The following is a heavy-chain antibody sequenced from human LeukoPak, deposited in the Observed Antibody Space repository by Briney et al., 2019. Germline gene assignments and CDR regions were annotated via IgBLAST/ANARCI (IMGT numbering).Heavy chain of an antibody. D-gene: IGHD5-12*01. V-gene: IGHV4-39*07. Sequence: SETLSLTCTVSGGSISSSSYYWGWIRQPPGKGLEWIGSIYYSGSTYYNPSLKSRVTISVDTSKNQFSLKLSSVTAADTAVYYCARVSGYDWESFYDNWGQGSLATVSS. CDR3: ARVSGYDWESFYDN. J-gene: IGHJ4*02. CDR2: IYYSGST. CDR1: GGSISSSSYY.